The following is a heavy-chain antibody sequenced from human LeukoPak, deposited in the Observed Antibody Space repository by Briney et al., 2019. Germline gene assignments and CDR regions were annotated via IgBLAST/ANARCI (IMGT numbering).Heavy chain of an antibody. Sequence: ASVKVSCKASGYTFYDFYVYWVPQAPGQGLEWMGWIHPNSGGTNYAQSLQGRVTMTRDRSISTAYMELNRLTSDDTAVYYRARDVYNLVTMVRGVMFDPWGQGTLVTVSS. CDR2: IHPNSGGT. V-gene: IGHV1-2*02. CDR3: ARDVYNLVTMVRGVMFDP. CDR1: GYTFYDFY. D-gene: IGHD3-10*01. J-gene: IGHJ5*02.